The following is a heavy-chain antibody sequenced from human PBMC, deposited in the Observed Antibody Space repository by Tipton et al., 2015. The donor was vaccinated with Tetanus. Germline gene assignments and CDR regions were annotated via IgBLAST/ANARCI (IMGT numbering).Heavy chain of an antibody. V-gene: IGHV3-21*01. J-gene: IGHJ4*02. CDR2: ISSTSTYI. CDR1: GFIFSNYN. CDR3: ASGSALDY. D-gene: IGHD6-25*01. Sequence: GSLRLSCEVSGFIFSNYNMNWVRQAPGKGLEWVASISSTSTYIYYADSLEGRFTISRDNAKNSLYLQMNSLRADDTAVYYCASGSALDYWGQGTLVTVSS.